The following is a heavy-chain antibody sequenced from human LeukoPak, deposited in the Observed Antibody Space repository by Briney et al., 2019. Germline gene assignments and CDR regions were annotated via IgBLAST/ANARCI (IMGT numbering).Heavy chain of an antibody. CDR2: IIPIFGTA. Sequence: SVKVSCKASGGTFSSYAISWVRQAPGQGLEWMGGIIPIFGTANYAQKFQGRVTITADGSTSTAYMELSSLRSEDMAVYYCARGPVEMATILYYWGQGTLVTVSS. V-gene: IGHV1-69*13. CDR1: GGTFSSYA. D-gene: IGHD5-24*01. J-gene: IGHJ4*02. CDR3: ARGPVEMATILYY.